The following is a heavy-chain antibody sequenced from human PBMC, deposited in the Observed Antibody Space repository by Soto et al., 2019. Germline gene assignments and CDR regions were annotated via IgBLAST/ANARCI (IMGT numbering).Heavy chain of an antibody. CDR1: GYTFTGYY. D-gene: IGHD2-2*01. J-gene: IGHJ6*02. CDR2: INPNSGGT. Sequence: ASVKVSCKASGYTFTGYYMHLVRQAPGQGHEWMGCINPNSGGTNYAQKFQGWVTMTRDTSISTAYMELSRLRSDDTAVYYCARETWVPAAMADYYYYGMDVWGQGTTVTVSS. V-gene: IGHV1-2*04. CDR3: ARETWVPAAMADYYYYGMDV.